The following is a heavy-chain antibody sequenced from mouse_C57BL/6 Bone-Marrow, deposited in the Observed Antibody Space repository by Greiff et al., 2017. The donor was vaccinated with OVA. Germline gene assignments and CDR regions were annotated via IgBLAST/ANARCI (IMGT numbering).Heavy chain of an antibody. V-gene: IGHV1-42*01. CDR1: GYSFTGYY. CDR2: INPSTGGT. CDR3: ARVGVYYYGSSPYFDV. D-gene: IGHD1-1*01. J-gene: IGHJ1*03. Sequence: QLQQSGPELVKPGASVKISCKASGYSFTGYYMNWVKQSPEKSLEWIGEINPSTGGTTYNQKFKAKATLTVDKSSSTAYMQLKSLTSEDSAVYYCARVGVYYYGSSPYFDVWGTGTTVTVSS.